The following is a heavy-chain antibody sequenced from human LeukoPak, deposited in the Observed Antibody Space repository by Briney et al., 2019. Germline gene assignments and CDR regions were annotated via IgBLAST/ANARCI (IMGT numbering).Heavy chain of an antibody. V-gene: IGHV3-23*01. CDR3: ARLRRYCSSTSCYTIDY. J-gene: IGHJ4*02. D-gene: IGHD2-2*02. CDR1: GFTFSSYW. Sequence: GGSLRLSCAASGFTFSSYWMSWVRQAPGKGLEWVSAISGSGGSTYYADSVKGRFTISRDNAKNSLYLQMNSLRAEDTAVYYCARLRRYCSSTSCYTIDYWGQGTLVTVSS. CDR2: ISGSGGST.